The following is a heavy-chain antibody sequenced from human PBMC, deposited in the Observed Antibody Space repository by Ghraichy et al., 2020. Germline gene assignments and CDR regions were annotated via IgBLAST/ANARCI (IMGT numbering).Heavy chain of an antibody. V-gene: IGHV3-7*01. Sequence: GGSLRLSCAASGFTFRSYWMTWVRQAPGKGLEWVSSIKPDGSETYYVDSVKGRFTISRDNAKNSLSLQMNSLRVEDMALYYCVRDPYGDYKDGGADYWGQGTPVTVSS. CDR3: VRDPYGDYKDGGADY. CDR1: GFTFRSYW. J-gene: IGHJ4*02. D-gene: IGHD4-17*01. CDR2: IKPDGSET.